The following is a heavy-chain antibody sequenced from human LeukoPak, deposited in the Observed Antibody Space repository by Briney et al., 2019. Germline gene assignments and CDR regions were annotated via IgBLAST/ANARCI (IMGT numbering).Heavy chain of an antibody. V-gene: IGHV3-30*02. D-gene: IGHD3-10*01. Sequence: PGGYLRLSCAASGFTFNTYGMHWVRRAPGKGLEWVAFIRYDGSDKYYADSVKGRFTISRDRSKNMLYLQMNSLRAEDTSVYYCAKASGTYYRDYYMDVWGKGTTVTIS. CDR3: AKASGTYYRDYYMDV. CDR2: IRYDGSDK. J-gene: IGHJ6*03. CDR1: GFTFNTYG.